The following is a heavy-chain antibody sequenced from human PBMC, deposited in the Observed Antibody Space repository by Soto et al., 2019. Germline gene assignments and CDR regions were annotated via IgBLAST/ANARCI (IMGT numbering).Heavy chain of an antibody. J-gene: IGHJ4*02. V-gene: IGHV3-9*01. CDR1: GFSIDDYA. D-gene: IGHD5-18*01. CDR2: ISGNSGNI. Sequence: EVQLAESGGALVQPGRSLRLSCAASGFSIDDYAMYWVRQVLGKGLEWVSSISGNSGNIGYADSVKGRFTTSRDNAKNALYLQMNSLRPEDTALYDCVRSKGGYSYGTPFDYWGQGTLVTVSS. CDR3: VRSKGGYSYGTPFDY.